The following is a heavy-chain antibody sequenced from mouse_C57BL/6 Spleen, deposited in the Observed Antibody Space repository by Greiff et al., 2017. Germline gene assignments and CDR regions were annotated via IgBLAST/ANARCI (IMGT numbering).Heavy chain of an antibody. V-gene: IGHV1-82*01. CDR2: IYPGDGDT. CDR3: ARRDDYDGFAY. Sequence: QVHVKQSGPELVKPGASVKISCKASGYAFSSSWMNWVKQRPGKGLEWIGRIYPGDGDTNYNGKFKGKATLTADKSSSTAYMQLSSLTSEDSAVYFCARRDDYDGFAYWGQGTLVTVSA. D-gene: IGHD2-4*01. CDR1: GYAFSSSW. J-gene: IGHJ3*01.